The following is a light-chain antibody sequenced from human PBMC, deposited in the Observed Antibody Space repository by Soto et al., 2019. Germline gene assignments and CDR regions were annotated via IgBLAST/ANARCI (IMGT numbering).Light chain of an antibody. V-gene: IGKV1-33*01. J-gene: IGKJ2*01. CDR3: QRYHSLPPEFT. Sequence: DIQMTQSPPSLSASVGDRVTITCQASQGIGNRLGWYQVKPGKAPKLLIYDTFNLESGVPSRFSGSGSWTYSTFTINSLQTEDIGTYYGQRYHSLPPEFTFGKRTMVDI. CDR2: DTF. CDR1: QGIGNR.